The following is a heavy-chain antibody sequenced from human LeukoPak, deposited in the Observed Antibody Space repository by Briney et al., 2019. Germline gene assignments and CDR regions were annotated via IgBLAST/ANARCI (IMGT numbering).Heavy chain of an antibody. D-gene: IGHD2-2*01. Sequence: GGSLRLSCAASGFTFSSYAMHWVRQAPGKGLEWVAVISYDGSNKYYADSVKGRFTISRDNSKNTLYLQMNSLRAEDTAVYYCAKPYCSSTSCRHFDYWGQGTLVTVSS. V-gene: IGHV3-30-3*02. CDR3: AKPYCSSTSCRHFDY. CDR2: ISYDGSNK. CDR1: GFTFSSYA. J-gene: IGHJ4*02.